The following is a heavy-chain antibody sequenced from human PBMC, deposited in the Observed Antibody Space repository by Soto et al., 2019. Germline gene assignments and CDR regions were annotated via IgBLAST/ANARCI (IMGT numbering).Heavy chain of an antibody. J-gene: IGHJ6*02. V-gene: IGHV4-31*03. Sequence: SETLSLTCTVSGGSISIGGYYWSWIRQHPGKGLEWIGYIYYSGSTYYNPSLKSRVTISVDTSKNQFSLKLSSVTAADTAVYYCARDRGYDILTGYGAMDVWGQGTTVTVSS. CDR3: ARDRGYDILTGYGAMDV. D-gene: IGHD3-9*01. CDR2: IYYSGST. CDR1: GGSISIGGYY.